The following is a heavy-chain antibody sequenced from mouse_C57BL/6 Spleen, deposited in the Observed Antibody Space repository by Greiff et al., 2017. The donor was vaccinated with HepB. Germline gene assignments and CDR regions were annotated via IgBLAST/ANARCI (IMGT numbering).Heavy chain of an antibody. J-gene: IGHJ3*01. CDR2: ISDGGSYT. CDR3: ARDGVYYGNSFAY. V-gene: IGHV5-4*01. Sequence: EVQGVESGGGLVKPGGSLKLSCAASGFTFSSYAMSWVRQTPEKRLEWVATISDGGSYTYYPDNVKGRFTISRDNAKNNLYLQMSHLKSEDTAMYYCARDGVYYGNSFAYWGQGTLVTVSA. D-gene: IGHD2-1*01. CDR1: GFTFSSYA.